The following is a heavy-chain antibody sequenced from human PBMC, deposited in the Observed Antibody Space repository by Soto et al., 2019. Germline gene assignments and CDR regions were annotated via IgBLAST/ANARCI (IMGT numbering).Heavy chain of an antibody. V-gene: IGHV6-1*01. D-gene: IGHD2-15*01. CDR1: GDSVSSNSAA. Sequence: PSQTLSLTCAISGDSVSSNSAAWNWIRQSPSRGLEWLGRTYYRSKWYNEYAESVKSRITINADPSKNQFSLQLNSVTPEDTAVYYCAREVKVVVVANVFDCWGQGTLVTVSS. CDR3: AREVKVVVVANVFDC. J-gene: IGHJ4*02. CDR2: TYYRSKWYN.